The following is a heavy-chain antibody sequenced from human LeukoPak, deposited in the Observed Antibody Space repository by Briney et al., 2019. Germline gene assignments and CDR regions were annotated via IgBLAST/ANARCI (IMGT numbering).Heavy chain of an antibody. J-gene: IGHJ4*02. Sequence: ASVKVSCKASGYTFTSYYIHWVRQAPGQGLEWMGIINPSIGSTSYAKKFQGRVTMTRDTSTSTLYMVLSSLRSEDTAAYYCARGDRPEEPRGNGIYDYWGQGTLVTVSS. CDR1: GYTFTSYY. CDR2: INPSIGST. CDR3: ARGDRPEEPRGNGIYDY. V-gene: IGHV1-46*01. D-gene: IGHD4-23*01.